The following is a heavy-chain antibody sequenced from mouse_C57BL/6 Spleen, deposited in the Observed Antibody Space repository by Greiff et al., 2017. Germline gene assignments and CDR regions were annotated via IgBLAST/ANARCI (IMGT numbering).Heavy chain of an antibody. CDR3: SREGY. CDR1: GYSITSGYY. J-gene: IGHJ2*01. CDR2: ISYDGSN. V-gene: IGHV3-6*01. Sequence: EVKLQESGPGLVKPSQSLSLTCSVTGYSITSGYYWNWIRQFPGNKLEWMGYISYDGSNNYNPYLKNRISITLDTSKNQFFLKLNSVTTEDTATYYCSREGYWGQGTTLTVSS.